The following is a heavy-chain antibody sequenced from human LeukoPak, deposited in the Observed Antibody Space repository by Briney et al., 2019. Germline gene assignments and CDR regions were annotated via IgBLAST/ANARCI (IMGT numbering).Heavy chain of an antibody. V-gene: IGHV5-51*01. D-gene: IGHD6-13*01. CDR3: ARAYSYSSPGDY. Sequence: GQSLKFSCNGSGYSFTSYLIGWLRHMPRKGLEWMGIIYPGDSETGYSPSFQGKVTISADKSISTAYLQCRSLKASDTAMYYCARAYSYSSPGDYWGEGTLVPVSS. CDR2: IYPGDSET. CDR1: GYSFTSYL. J-gene: IGHJ4*02.